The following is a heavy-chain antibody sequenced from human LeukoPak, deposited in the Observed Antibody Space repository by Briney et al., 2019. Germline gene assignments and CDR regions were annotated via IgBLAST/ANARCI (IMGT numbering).Heavy chain of an antibody. D-gene: IGHD6-19*01. CDR3: ARHTIAVAVYYFDY. J-gene: IGHJ4*02. CDR2: IYYSGST. V-gene: IGHV4-39*01. CDR1: GGSISSSSYY. Sequence: PSETLSLTCTVSGGSISSSSYYWGWIRQPPGKGLEWIGSIYYSGSTYYNPSLKGRVTISVDTSKNQFSLKLSSVTAADTAVYYCARHTIAVAVYYFDYWGQGTLVTVSS.